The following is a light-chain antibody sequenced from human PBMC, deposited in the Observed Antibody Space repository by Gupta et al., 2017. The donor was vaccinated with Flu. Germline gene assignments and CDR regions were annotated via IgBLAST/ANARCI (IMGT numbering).Light chain of an antibody. J-gene: IGKJ1*01. V-gene: IGKV1-39*01. CDR2: DAA. CDR3: QQQHGTPLT. Sequence: PSSMSASVGDRVTISCRASQSVINYSYCHQQNGGNAPQLLINDAARTNGGVTSRISSSASAANITLLINIRPPDESATYYCQQQHGTPLTFGPGTKVEIK. CDR1: QSVINY.